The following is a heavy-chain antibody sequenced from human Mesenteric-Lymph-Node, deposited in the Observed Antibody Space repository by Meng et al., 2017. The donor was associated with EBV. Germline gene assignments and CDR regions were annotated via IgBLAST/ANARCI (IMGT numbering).Heavy chain of an antibody. V-gene: IGHV3-21*01. CDR2: ITSDSSEK. CDR3: ATQVVGSYYRSDY. CDR1: GSSFSSYG. J-gene: IGHJ4*02. D-gene: IGHD3-10*01. Sequence: QLVASGGGWVSPGGALGSSCESGSSFSSYGMDWVRQAPGKGLGWVSSITSDSSEKNYAVSVEGRFSISRENAKKTLYQQMNNLRAEDTAIYYFATQVVGSYYRSDYWGRGTLVTVSS.